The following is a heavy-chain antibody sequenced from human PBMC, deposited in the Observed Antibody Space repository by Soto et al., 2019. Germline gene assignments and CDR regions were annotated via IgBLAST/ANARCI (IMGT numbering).Heavy chain of an antibody. D-gene: IGHD2-15*01. J-gene: IGHJ5*02. CDR1: GYTFTGYY. CDR3: AREGQDIVVVVAANNWFDP. V-gene: IGHV1-2*02. Sequence: QVQLVQSGAEVKKPGASVKVSCKASGYTFTGYYMHWVRQAPGRGLEWMGWINPNSGGTNYAQKFQGRVTMTRDTSISTAYMELSRLRSDDTAVYYCAREGQDIVVVVAANNWFDPWGQGTLVTVSS. CDR2: INPNSGGT.